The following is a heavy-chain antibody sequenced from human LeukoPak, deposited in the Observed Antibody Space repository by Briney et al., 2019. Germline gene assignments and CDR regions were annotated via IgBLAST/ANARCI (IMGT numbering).Heavy chain of an antibody. J-gene: IGHJ4*02. V-gene: IGHV3-7*05. CDR3: ARRYFDY. Sequence: GGSLRLSCAASGFTFSSYWMSWVRQAPGKGQECVANIKQDGGERYYVGSVKGRFTIYRDNAKNSLFLQMKTLRAEDTAVYYCARRYFDYWGQGTLVTVSS. CDR2: IKQDGGER. CDR1: GFTFSSYW.